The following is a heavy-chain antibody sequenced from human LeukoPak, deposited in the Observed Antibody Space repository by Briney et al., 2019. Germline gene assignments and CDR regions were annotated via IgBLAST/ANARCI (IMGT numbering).Heavy chain of an antibody. CDR3: AREMKLELPASSGYFYGMDV. CDR2: IKQDGSGK. D-gene: IGHD1-7*01. V-gene: IGHV3-7*01. Sequence: GGSLRLSCAASGSTFSNYWMSWVRQAPGKGLEWVANIKQDGSGKYYVDSVRGRFTISRDNAKNSLCLQMNSLRDEDTAVYYCAREMKLELPASSGYFYGMDVWGQGTTVTVSS. CDR1: GSTFSNYW. J-gene: IGHJ6*02.